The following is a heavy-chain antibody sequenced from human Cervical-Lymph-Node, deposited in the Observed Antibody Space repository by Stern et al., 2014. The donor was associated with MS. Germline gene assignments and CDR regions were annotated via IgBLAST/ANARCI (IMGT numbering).Heavy chain of an antibody. CDR3: ARHGGRQLYYYHGMDV. J-gene: IGHJ6*02. D-gene: IGHD3-16*01. CDR2: IHPADSDT. CDR1: GYSFSNYW. V-gene: IGHV5-51*01. Sequence: VQLVESGAEVKKPGESLKISCKGSGYSFSNYWIAWVRQMPGKGLEWMGIIHPADSDTRYSPSFQGQVSISADKSISTAYLQWSGLRASDSAMYYCARHGGRQLYYYHGMDVWGQGTTVTVSS.